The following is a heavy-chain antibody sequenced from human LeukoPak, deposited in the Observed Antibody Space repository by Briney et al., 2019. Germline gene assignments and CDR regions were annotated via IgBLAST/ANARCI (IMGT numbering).Heavy chain of an antibody. J-gene: IGHJ5*02. CDR2: IYTSGST. CDR1: GGSMSSYY. CDR3: ARDWSGYYDILTGYYGPNWFDP. Sequence: KPSETLSLTCSVSGGSMSSYYWSWIRQPAGQGLEWIGRIYTSGSTNYNPSLKSRVTMSVDTSKNQFSLKLSSVTAADTAVYYCARDWSGYYDILTGYYGPNWFDPWGQGTLVTVSS. D-gene: IGHD3-9*01. V-gene: IGHV4-4*07.